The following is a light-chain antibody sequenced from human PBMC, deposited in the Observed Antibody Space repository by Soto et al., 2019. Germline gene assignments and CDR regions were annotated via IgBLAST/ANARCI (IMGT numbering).Light chain of an antibody. V-gene: IGLV2-23*01. J-gene: IGLJ2*01. CDR2: EGS. Sequence: QSALTQPASVSGSPGQSITISCTGTSSDVGSYNLVSWHQQHPGKAPKLMIYEGSKRPSGVSNRFSGSKSGNTASLTISGLQAEDEADYYCCSYAGSSTSRVFGGGTKLTVL. CDR3: CSYAGSSTSRV. CDR1: SSDVGSYNL.